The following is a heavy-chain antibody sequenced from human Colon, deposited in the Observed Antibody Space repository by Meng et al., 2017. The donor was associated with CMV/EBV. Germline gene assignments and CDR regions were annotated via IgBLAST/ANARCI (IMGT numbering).Heavy chain of an antibody. CDR1: GYAFNKHG. V-gene: IGHV1-18*01. D-gene: IGHD3-16*01. Sequence: SVTVSCKASGYAFNKHGINWVRQAPGRGLEWMGWINLWNGDIKYAQKFQGRVTVSADTSTSTAYMELRSLTSDDTAVYYCARDLFSPGGNSCFDNWGQGTVVTVSS. CDR3: ARDLFSPGGNSCFDN. CDR2: INLWNGDI. J-gene: IGHJ4*02.